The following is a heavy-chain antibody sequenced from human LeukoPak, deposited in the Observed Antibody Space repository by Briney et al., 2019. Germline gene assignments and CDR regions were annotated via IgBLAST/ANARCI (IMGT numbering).Heavy chain of an antibody. Sequence: PGGSLRLSCAASGFTFSSYSMNWVRQAPGKGLEWVSSISSSSSYIYYADSVKGRFTISRDNAKNSLYLQMNSLRAEDTAVYYCAKEEDYYGSGSYLFGLDYWGQGTLVTVSS. CDR3: AKEEDYYGSGSYLFGLDY. CDR2: ISSSSSYI. V-gene: IGHV3-21*01. D-gene: IGHD3-10*01. CDR1: GFTFSSYS. J-gene: IGHJ4*02.